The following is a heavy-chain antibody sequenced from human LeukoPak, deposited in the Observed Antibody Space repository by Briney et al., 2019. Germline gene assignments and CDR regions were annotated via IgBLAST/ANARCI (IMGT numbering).Heavy chain of an antibody. V-gene: IGHV3-21*01. CDR3: ASKVGYQLLGGY. CDR1: GFTFSSYS. D-gene: IGHD2-2*01. Sequence: GGSLRLSCAASGFTFSSYSMNWVRQAPGKGLEWVSSISSSSSYIYYADSVKGRFTISRDNAKNSLYLQMNSLRAEDTAAYYCASKVGYQLLGGYWGQGTLVTVSS. CDR2: ISSSSSYI. J-gene: IGHJ4*02.